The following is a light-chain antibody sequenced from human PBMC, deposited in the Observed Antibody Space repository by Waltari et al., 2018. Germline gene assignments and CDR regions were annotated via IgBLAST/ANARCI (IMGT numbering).Light chain of an antibody. V-gene: IGKV4-1*01. CDR3: QQYYSTIFT. Sequence: DILVSQSPVSLPVSLGARATINCKSSQSVLYSSNNKNYLAWYQQKPGQPPNLLIYWASTRESGVPDRFSGSGSGTDFTLTISSLQAEDVAVYYCQQYYSTIFTFGPGTKVDIK. CDR1: QSVLYSSNNKNY. CDR2: WAS. J-gene: IGKJ3*01.